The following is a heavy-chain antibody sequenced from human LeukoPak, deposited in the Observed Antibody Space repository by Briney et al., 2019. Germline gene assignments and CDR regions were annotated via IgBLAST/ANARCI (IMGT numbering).Heavy chain of an antibody. D-gene: IGHD3-10*01. CDR3: ARAYGSGSYNWFDP. J-gene: IGHJ5*02. CDR2: IYYSGST. CDR1: GGSISSSSYY. Sequence: SETLSLTCTVSGGSISSSSYYWGWIRQPPGKGLEWIGSIYYSGSTYYNPSLKSRVTISVDTSKNQFSLKLSSVTAADTAVYYCARAYGSGSYNWFDPWGQGTLVTVSS. V-gene: IGHV4-39*07.